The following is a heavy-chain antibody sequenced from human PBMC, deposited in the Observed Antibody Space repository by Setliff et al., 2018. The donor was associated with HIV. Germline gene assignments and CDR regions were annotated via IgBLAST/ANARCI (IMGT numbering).Heavy chain of an antibody. CDR1: GYMFIAYG. CDR2: IGPYNGRT. CDR3: ARSPRYSSGWYGSYFDQ. V-gene: IGHV1-18*01. Sequence: ASVKVSCKTSGYMFIAYGMSWVRRAPGQGLEWMGWIGPYNGRTEYAQEFQGRVSLTIDTSASTAYMELSRLRSDDTAVYYCARSPRYSSGWYGSYFDQWGQGTLVTVSS. J-gene: IGHJ4*02. D-gene: IGHD6-19*01.